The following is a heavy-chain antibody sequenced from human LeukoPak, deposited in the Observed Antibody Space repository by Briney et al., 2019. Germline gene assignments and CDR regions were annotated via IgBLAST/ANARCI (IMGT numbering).Heavy chain of an antibody. V-gene: IGHV3-48*01. J-gene: IGHJ6*02. Sequence: PGGSLRLSCAASGFTFSSYNMNWVRQAPGKGLEWVSYISSSSSSIYYADSVKGRFTISRDNSKNSLYLQMNSLRAEDTAVYYCAREESYYYGMDVWGQGTTVTVSS. CDR2: ISSSSSSI. CDR3: AREESYYYGMDV. CDR1: GFTFSSYN.